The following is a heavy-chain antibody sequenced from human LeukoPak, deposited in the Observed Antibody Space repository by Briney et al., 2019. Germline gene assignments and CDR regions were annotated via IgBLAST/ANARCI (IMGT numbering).Heavy chain of an antibody. CDR1: GFTFSGYA. D-gene: IGHD3-10*01. CDR2: ISGSGGST. V-gene: IGHV3-23*01. J-gene: IGHJ4*02. CDR3: AILGALWFGSDYRGIDY. Sequence: GGSLRLSCAASGFTFSGYAMSWVRQAPGKGLEWVSAISGSGGSTYYADSVKGRFTISRDNSKNTLYLQMNSLRAEDTAVYYCAILGALWFGSDYRGIDYWGQGTLVTVSS.